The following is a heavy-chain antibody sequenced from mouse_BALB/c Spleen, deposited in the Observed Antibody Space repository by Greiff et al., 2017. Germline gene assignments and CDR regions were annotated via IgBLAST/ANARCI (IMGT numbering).Heavy chain of an antibody. D-gene: IGHD1-1*01. J-gene: IGHJ1*01. Sequence: DLVKPGASVKLSCKASGYTFTSYWINWIKQRPGQGLEWIGRIAPGSGSTYYNEMFKGKATLTVDTSSSTAYIQLSSLSSEDSAVYFCARTLYYYGSSLNFDVWGAGTTVTVSS. CDR3: ARTLYYYGSSLNFDV. CDR2: IAPGSGST. V-gene: IGHV1S41*01. CDR1: GYTFTSYW.